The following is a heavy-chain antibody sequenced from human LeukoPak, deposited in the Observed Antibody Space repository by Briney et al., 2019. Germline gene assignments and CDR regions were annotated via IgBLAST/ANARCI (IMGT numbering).Heavy chain of an antibody. CDR3: PKATSNPKYYYDSSGPKDY. J-gene: IGHJ4*02. V-gene: IGHV3-53*01. Sequence: PGGSLRLSCAASGFTFSDYYMSWIRQAPGKGLEWVSVIYSGGSTYYADSVKGRFTISRDNSKNTLHLQMTTLSAEDTAVYSCPKATSNPKYYYDSSGPKDYWGQGTLVTVSS. D-gene: IGHD3-22*01. CDR1: GFTFSDYY. CDR2: IYSGGST.